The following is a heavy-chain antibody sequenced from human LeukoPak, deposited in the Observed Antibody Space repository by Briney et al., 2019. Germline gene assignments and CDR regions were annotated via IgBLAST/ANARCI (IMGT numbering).Heavy chain of an antibody. V-gene: IGHV3-30*18. CDR1: GFTFSSYG. CDR2: ISYDGSNK. J-gene: IGHJ4*02. D-gene: IGHD5-12*01. Sequence: GGSLRLSCAASGFTFSSYGMHWVRQAPGKGLERVAVISYDGSNKYYADSVKGRFTISRDNSKNTLYLQMNSLRAEDTAVYYCAKVSLGATSGYDYNYYFDYWGQGTLVTVSS. CDR3: AKVSLGATSGYDYNYYFDY.